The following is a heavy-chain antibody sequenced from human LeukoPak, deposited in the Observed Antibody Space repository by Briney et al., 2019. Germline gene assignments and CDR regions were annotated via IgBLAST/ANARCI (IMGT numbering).Heavy chain of an antibody. J-gene: IGHJ3*02. Sequence: SETLSLTCTVSGGSISSSGYYWGWIRQPPGKGLEWIGSIYYSGSTHYNPSLESRVTISVDTSKNQFSLKLSSVTAADTAVYYCARWARITIYISDAFDIWGQGTMVTVSS. CDR2: IYYSGST. CDR3: ARWARITIYISDAFDI. D-gene: IGHD3-3*01. V-gene: IGHV4-39*01. CDR1: GGSISSSGYY.